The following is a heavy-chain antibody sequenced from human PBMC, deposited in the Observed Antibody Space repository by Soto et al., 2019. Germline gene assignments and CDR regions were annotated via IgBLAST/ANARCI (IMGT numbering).Heavy chain of an antibody. J-gene: IGHJ4*02. CDR3: VRSYSYGPINS. CDR2: INSDGSDT. Sequence: EVQLVASGGGLVQPGGSLRLSCAASGFTFSNYWMHWVRQAPGKGLVWVSRINSDGSDTNYADSVKGRFTISRDNAKNTLYLQMSSLRAEDTAVYSCVRSYSYGPINSWGQGTLVTVSS. V-gene: IGHV3-74*01. D-gene: IGHD5-18*01. CDR1: GFTFSNYW.